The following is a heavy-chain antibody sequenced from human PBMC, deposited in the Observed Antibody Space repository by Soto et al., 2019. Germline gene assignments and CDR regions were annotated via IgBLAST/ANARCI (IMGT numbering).Heavy chain of an antibody. CDR3: ARDLYIGGYYGMDV. Sequence: PSETLSLTCTVSGGSISSYYWSWIRQPPGKGLEWIGYIYYSGSTNYNPSLKSRVTISVDTSKNQFSLKLSSVTAADTAVYYCARDLYIGGYYGMDVWGEGTTVTVSS. CDR1: GGSISSYY. CDR2: IYYSGST. D-gene: IGHD3-16*01. V-gene: IGHV4-59*01. J-gene: IGHJ6*04.